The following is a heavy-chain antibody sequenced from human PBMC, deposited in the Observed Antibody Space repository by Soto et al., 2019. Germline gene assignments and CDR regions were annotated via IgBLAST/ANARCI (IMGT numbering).Heavy chain of an antibody. CDR1: GFTFSTYA. V-gene: IGHV3-23*01. Sequence: EVQLLESGGGLVRPGGSLRLSCTASGFTFSTYAMSWVRQAPGKGLEWVSGISGSSRSTYYADSVKGRFTISRDNSKNTVYLQMNSLRAEDTALYYCAKSSDSSGWFTFDWFDRWGQGTLATVSS. CDR3: AKSSDSSGWFTFDWFDR. J-gene: IGHJ5*02. CDR2: ISGSSRST. D-gene: IGHD6-19*01.